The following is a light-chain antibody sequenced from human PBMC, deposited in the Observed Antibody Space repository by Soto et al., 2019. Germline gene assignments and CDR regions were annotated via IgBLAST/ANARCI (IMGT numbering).Light chain of an antibody. Sequence: MTQSPSSLSASVGDRVTITCRASQDISNYLNWYQQRPGQAPRLLIYGASTRATGIPARFSGSGSGTEFTLTISSLQSEDFAVYYCQQYNNWPPLTFGGGTKVEIK. CDR3: QQYNNWPPLT. CDR2: GAS. J-gene: IGKJ4*01. CDR1: QDISNY. V-gene: IGKV3-15*01.